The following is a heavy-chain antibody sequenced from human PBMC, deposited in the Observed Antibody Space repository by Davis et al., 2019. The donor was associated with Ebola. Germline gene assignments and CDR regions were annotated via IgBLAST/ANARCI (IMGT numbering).Heavy chain of an antibody. CDR2: IYHSGST. Sequence: PSETLSLTCTVSGYSISSGYYWGWIRQPPGKGLEWIGSIYHSGSTYYNPSLKSRVTISVDTSKNQFSLKLSSVTAADTAVYYCARDGYNYSFFDYWGQGTLVTVSS. V-gene: IGHV4-38-2*02. CDR3: ARDGYNYSFFDY. J-gene: IGHJ4*02. D-gene: IGHD5-24*01. CDR1: GYSISSGYY.